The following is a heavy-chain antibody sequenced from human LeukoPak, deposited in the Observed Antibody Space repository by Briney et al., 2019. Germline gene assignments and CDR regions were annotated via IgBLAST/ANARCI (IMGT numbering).Heavy chain of an antibody. V-gene: IGHV4-4*07. CDR1: GGSISSYY. D-gene: IGHD3-3*01. Sequence: KPSETLSLTCTVSGGSISSYYWSWIRQPAGKGLEWIGRIYTSGSTNYNPSLKSRVTMSVDTSKNQFTLKLSSVTAADTAVYYCARATIFGGYNWFDPWGQGTLVTVSS. J-gene: IGHJ5*02. CDR3: ARATIFGGYNWFDP. CDR2: IYTSGST.